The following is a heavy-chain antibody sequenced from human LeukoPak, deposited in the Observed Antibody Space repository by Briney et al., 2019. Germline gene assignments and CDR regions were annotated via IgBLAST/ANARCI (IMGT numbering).Heavy chain of an antibody. D-gene: IGHD3-3*01. Sequence: SETLSLTCTVSGGSISSSSYYWGWIRQPPGKGLEWIGSIYYSGSTYYNPSLKSRVTISVDTSKNQLSLKLSSVTAADTAVYYCARQPSITIFGVVIIHWFDPWGQGTLVTVSS. CDR1: GGSISSSSYY. V-gene: IGHV4-39*01. CDR3: ARQPSITIFGVVIIHWFDP. CDR2: IYYSGST. J-gene: IGHJ5*02.